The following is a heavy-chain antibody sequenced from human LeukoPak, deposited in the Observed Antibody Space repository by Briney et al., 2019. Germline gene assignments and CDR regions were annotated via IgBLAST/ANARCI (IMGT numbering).Heavy chain of an antibody. J-gene: IGHJ4*02. CDR3: VRGTGY. CDR1: GFTFSTYV. CDR2: ISSNGDNT. Sequence: GGSMRLSCSVSGFTFSTYVMHWVRQAPGKGLEYVSAISSNGDNTYYADSVKGRFTISRDNSKNTLYLQMSSLRADDTAVYYCVRGTGYWGQGTLDTVSS. V-gene: IGHV3-64D*06.